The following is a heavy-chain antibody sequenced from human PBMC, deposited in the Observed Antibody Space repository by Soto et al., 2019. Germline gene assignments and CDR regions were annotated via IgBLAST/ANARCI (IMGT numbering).Heavy chain of an antibody. J-gene: IGHJ6*02. CDR2: ISSSSSYI. CDR1: GFTFSSYS. D-gene: IGHD2-2*02. V-gene: IGHV3-21*01. CDR3: ARDLGVGYCSSTSCYTSWGYYYYYYGMDV. Sequence: GGSLRLSCAASGFTFSSYSMNWVRQAPGKGLEWVSSISSSSSYIYYADSVKGRFTISRDNAKNSLYLQMNSLRAEDTAVYYCARDLGVGYCSSTSCYTSWGYYYYYYGMDVWGQGTTVTVSS.